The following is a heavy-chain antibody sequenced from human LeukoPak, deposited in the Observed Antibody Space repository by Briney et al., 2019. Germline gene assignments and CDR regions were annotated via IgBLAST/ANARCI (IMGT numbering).Heavy chain of an antibody. CDR1: GGSISSSSYY. J-gene: IGHJ4*02. D-gene: IGHD5-18*01. Sequence: SETLSLTCTVSGGSISSSSYYWGWIRQPPGKGLEWIGSISYSGSTYYNPSLKSRVTISVDTSKNQFSLKLSSVTAADTAVYYCARQTRGYSYGYHYFDYWGQGTLVTVSS. CDR2: ISYSGST. V-gene: IGHV4-39*01. CDR3: ARQTRGYSYGYHYFDY.